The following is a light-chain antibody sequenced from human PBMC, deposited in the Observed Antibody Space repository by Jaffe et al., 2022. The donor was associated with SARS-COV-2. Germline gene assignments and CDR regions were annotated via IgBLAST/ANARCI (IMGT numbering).Light chain of an antibody. J-gene: IGKJ3*01. CDR2: WAS. Sequence: DIVMTQSPDSLAVSLGERATINCKSSQSVLYSPDNKNYLAWYQQKPGQPPKLLIYWASSRESGVPDRFSGSGSGTDFTLTISSLQAEDVAVYYCQQYCSTPLTFGPGTKVSIK. V-gene: IGKV4-1*01. CDR1: QSVLYSPDNKNY. CDR3: QQYCSTPLT.